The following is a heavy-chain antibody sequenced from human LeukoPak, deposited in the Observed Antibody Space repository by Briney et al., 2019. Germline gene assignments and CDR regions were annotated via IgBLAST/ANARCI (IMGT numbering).Heavy chain of an antibody. CDR1: GGSISSSNW. Sequence: SGTLSLTCAVSGGSISSSNWWSWVRQPPGKGLEWIGEIYHSGSTNYNPSLKSRVTISVDKSKNQFSLKLSSVTAADTAVYYCARGPYDSSGITNRDWFDPWGQGTLVTVSS. CDR2: IYHSGST. J-gene: IGHJ5*02. CDR3: ARGPYDSSGITNRDWFDP. V-gene: IGHV4-4*02. D-gene: IGHD3-22*01.